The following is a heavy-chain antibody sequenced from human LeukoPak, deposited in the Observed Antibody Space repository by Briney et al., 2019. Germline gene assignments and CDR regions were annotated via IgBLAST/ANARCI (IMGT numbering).Heavy chain of an antibody. CDR1: DFSFSNYW. V-gene: IGHV3-7*01. D-gene: IGHD3-22*01. CDR2: IRGDGSLK. Sequence: GGSLRLSCAASDFSFSNYWMTWLRQAPGKGLEWVANIRGDGSLKYYLDSVKGRFTISRDNAKNSLYLQMNSLRAEDTVVYYCARDANYHDSSVYYDAFDIWGQGTMVTVSS. CDR3: ARDANYHDSSVYYDAFDI. J-gene: IGHJ3*02.